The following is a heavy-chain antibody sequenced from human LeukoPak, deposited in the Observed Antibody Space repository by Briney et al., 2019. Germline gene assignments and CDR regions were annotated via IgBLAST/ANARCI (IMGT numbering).Heavy chain of an antibody. Sequence: GGSLRLSCAASGFTFSNYWMHWVRQAPGKGLVWVSRINTDGTSTSYADSVKGRFTISRDNAKNTLYLQMNSLRAEDTAVYYCAKDFSSGWAIDYWGQGTLVTVSS. CDR3: AKDFSSGWAIDY. D-gene: IGHD6-19*01. CDR1: GFTFSNYW. V-gene: IGHV3-74*01. J-gene: IGHJ4*02. CDR2: INTDGTST.